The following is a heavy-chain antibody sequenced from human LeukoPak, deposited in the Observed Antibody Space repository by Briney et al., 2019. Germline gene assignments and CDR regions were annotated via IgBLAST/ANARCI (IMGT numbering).Heavy chain of an antibody. V-gene: IGHV3-74*01. D-gene: IGHD1-14*01. J-gene: IGHJ6*03. CDR3: ARDSSPTTGGYYMDV. CDR1: GFTLSDYW. Sequence: GGSLRLSCAVSGFTLSDYWMHWVRQVPGKGLVWVSRINTDGSSTNYADSVKGRFTISRDNAKNTLYLQMNSLRAEDTAVYYCARDSSPTTGGYYMDVWGKGTTVTVSS. CDR2: INTDGSST.